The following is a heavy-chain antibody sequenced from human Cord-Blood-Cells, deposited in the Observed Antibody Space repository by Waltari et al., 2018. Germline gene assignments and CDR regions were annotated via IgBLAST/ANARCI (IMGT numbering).Heavy chain of an antibody. D-gene: IGHD2-15*01. V-gene: IGHV4-39*01. CDR3: ARQYCSGGSCYEYFQH. CDR2: ISYSGTT. J-gene: IGHJ1*01. Sequence: QLQLQESGPGLVKPSETLSLTCTVSGGSISSSSYYWGWIRQPPGKGLEWIGSISYSGTTYSNPSLKRRVPITEDTSKNRFSLKLSSVTAADTAVYYCARQYCSGGSCYEYFQHWGQGTLVTVSS. CDR1: GGSISSSSYY.